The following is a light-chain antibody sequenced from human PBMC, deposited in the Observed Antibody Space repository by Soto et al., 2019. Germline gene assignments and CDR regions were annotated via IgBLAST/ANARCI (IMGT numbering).Light chain of an antibody. CDR3: QSADSSGLYVV. CDR2: KDT. J-gene: IGLJ2*01. CDR1: ALPKQY. Sequence: SYELTQPPSVSVSPGQTAKITCSGDALPKQYVYWYQQKPGQAPVLVIYKDTERPSGIPERFSGSSSGTTVTLTISGVQAEDEADYYCQSADSSGLYVVFGGGTKLNVL. V-gene: IGLV3-25*02.